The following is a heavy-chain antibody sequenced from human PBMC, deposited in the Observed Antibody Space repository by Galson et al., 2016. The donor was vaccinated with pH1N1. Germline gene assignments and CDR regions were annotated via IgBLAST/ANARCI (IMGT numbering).Heavy chain of an antibody. D-gene: IGHD1-26*01. V-gene: IGHV3-7*01. Sequence: SLRLSCAASGFIFSDYWMSWVRQAPGKGLEWVAKITQDGSRKYYVDSMKGRCTFSRDNAENSLSLQMNSLRVEDTALYYCATEDYYTSLYWGQGILVTVSS. CDR1: GFIFSDYW. CDR2: ITQDGSRK. CDR3: ATEDYYTSLY. J-gene: IGHJ4*02.